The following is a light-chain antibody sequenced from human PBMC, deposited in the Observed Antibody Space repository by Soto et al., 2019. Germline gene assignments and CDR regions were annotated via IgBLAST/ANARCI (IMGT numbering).Light chain of an antibody. J-gene: IGKJ1*01. V-gene: IGKV3-20*01. Sequence: DIVLTQSPGTLSLSPGERATHSCRASQTVSSSFLAWYQQTPGQAPRLLIYAASSRATGIPDRFSGSGSGTDFTLTISRLEPEDFAVYYCQQYNNWPWTFGQGTKVDIK. CDR1: QTVSSSF. CDR3: QQYNNWPWT. CDR2: AAS.